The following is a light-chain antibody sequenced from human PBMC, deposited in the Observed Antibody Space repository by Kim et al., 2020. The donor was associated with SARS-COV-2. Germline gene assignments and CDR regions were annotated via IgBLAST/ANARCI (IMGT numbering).Light chain of an antibody. J-gene: IGLJ3*02. V-gene: IGLV3-9*01. CDR2: RDN. Sequence: SYELTQPLSVSVALGQTARIACGGNNMGSKYVRWYQQKPGQAPVLVIYRDNNRPSGIPERFSGSNSGNTATLTISRAQAGDEADYCCQAWDSTTAVFGGG. CDR1: NMGSKY. CDR3: QAWDSTTAV.